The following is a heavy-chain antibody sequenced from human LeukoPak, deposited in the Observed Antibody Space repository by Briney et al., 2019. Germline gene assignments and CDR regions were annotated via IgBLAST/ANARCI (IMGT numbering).Heavy chain of an antibody. CDR1: GFTFSGYA. V-gene: IGHV3-23*01. Sequence: PGGSLRLSCAASGFTFSGYAMSWVRQAPGRGLEWVSAISGSGGSTYYADSVKGRFTISRDNSKNTLYLQMNSLRAEDTAVYYCAKFTTRDSSDDYWGQGTLVTVSS. J-gene: IGHJ4*02. D-gene: IGHD3-22*01. CDR2: ISGSGGST. CDR3: AKFTTRDSSDDY.